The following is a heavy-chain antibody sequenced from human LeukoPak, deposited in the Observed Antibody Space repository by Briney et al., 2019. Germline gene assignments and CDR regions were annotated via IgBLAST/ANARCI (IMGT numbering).Heavy chain of an antibody. J-gene: IGHJ4*02. CDR1: GGSISSYY. CDR3: AREAYCGGDCSPHFDY. V-gene: IGHV4-59*01. D-gene: IGHD2-21*02. Sequence: SETLSLTCTVSGGSISSYYWSWIRQPPGKGLEWIGYIYYSGSTNYNPSLKSRVTISVDTSKNQFSLKQSSVTAADTAVYYCAREAYCGGDCSPHFDYWGQGTLVTVSS. CDR2: IYYSGST.